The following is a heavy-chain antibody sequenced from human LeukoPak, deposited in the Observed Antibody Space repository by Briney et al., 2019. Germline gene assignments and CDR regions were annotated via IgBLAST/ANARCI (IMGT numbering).Heavy chain of an antibody. CDR2: INPNSGGT. V-gene: IGHV1-2*02. CDR1: GYMFTDYY. Sequence: ASVRVSCKASGYMFTDYYVHWILQSSGQELEFMALINPNSGGTNYAQKFQGRVTMTRDTSITTAYMELSSLSSDDTAAYYCARGWQINSSGGFVDPWGQGTLVTVSS. D-gene: IGHD6-6*01. J-gene: IGHJ5*02. CDR3: ARGWQINSSGGFVDP.